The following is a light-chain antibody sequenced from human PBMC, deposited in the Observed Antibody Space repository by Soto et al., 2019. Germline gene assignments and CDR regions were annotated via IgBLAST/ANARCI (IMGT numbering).Light chain of an antibody. J-gene: IGLJ2*01. CDR1: SSNIGAGYD. CDR2: GNS. CDR3: QSYDSSLSGSV. V-gene: IGLV1-40*01. Sequence: QPVLTQPPSVSGAPGQRVTISCTGSSSNIGAGYDVHWYQQLPGTAPKLLIYGNSNRPSGVPDRFSGSKSGTSASLAITGLQAADEDDYYCQSYDSSLSGSVFGGGTKLTVL.